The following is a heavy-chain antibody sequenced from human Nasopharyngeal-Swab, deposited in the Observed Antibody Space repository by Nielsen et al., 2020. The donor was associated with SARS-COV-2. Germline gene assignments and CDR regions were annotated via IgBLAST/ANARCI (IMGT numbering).Heavy chain of an antibody. D-gene: IGHD2-15*01. Sequence: GRCRRLAWAAAGLSFSSYWMHWVRQAPGKGLVWVSRINSDGSSTSYADSVKGRFTISRDNAKNTLYLQMNSLRAEDTAVYYCARVVCSGGSCYQNRYYFDYWGQGTLVTVSS. CDR2: INSDGSST. J-gene: IGHJ4*02. CDR3: ARVVCSGGSCYQNRYYFDY. V-gene: IGHV3-74*01. CDR1: GLSFSSYW.